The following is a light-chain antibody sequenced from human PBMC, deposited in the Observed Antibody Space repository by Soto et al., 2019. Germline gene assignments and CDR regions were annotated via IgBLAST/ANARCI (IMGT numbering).Light chain of an antibody. CDR3: QKYSSVPV. CDR1: QGIRNF. Sequence: DIPMTQSPTSLSASVGDRVTITCQASQGIRNFVAWYQQKPGKAPKLLIYAASTLQSGVPSRFSGSGSGTDFTLTINSLQPEDVATYSCQKYSSVPVFGPGTKVEIQ. CDR2: AAS. J-gene: IGKJ3*01. V-gene: IGKV1-27*01.